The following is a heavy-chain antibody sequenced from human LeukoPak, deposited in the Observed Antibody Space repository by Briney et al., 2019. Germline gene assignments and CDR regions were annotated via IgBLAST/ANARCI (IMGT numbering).Heavy chain of an antibody. CDR3: ARGRWLQLPDY. CDR1: GFTFSSYG. J-gene: IGHJ4*02. Sequence: QAGGSLRLSCAASGFTFSSYGVHWVRQAPGKGLEWVAVIWYDGSNKYYADSVKGRFTISRDNSKNTLYLQMNSLRAEDTAVYYCARGRWLQLPDYWGQGTLVTVSS. CDR2: IWYDGSNK. D-gene: IGHD5-24*01. V-gene: IGHV3-33*01.